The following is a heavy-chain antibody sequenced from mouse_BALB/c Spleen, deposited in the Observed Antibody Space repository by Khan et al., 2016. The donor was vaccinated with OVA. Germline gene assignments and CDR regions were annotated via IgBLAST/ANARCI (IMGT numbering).Heavy chain of an antibody. V-gene: IGHV9-4*02. J-gene: IGHJ4*01. CDR2: INTHSGVP. Sequence: QIQLVQSGPELKKPGETVRISCKASGYTFTTAGIQWVQKMPGKGLKWIGWINTHSGVPKYAEDFKGRFAFSLEISVNTAYLQITKHKNEETATACWARGGAAYYRNDGGAMEYWGQGTSVTVSS. CDR3: ARGGAAYYRNDGGAMEY. CDR1: GYTFTTAG. D-gene: IGHD2-14*01.